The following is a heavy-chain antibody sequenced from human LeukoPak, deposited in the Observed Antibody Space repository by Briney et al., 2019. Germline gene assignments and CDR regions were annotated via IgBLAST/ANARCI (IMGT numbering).Heavy chain of an antibody. CDR3: AREAQSGYESWWLDP. D-gene: IGHD5-12*01. Sequence: ASLKVSCTASGYTFTDYFIFWVRQVPGQGLDYMGWINPKSGGTNYAQKFQGRVTMTTDTSINTVYMEVSGLTSDDRAVYFCAREAQSGYESWWLDPWGQGTLVIVST. CDR1: GYTFTDYF. CDR2: INPKSGGT. V-gene: IGHV1-2*02. J-gene: IGHJ5*02.